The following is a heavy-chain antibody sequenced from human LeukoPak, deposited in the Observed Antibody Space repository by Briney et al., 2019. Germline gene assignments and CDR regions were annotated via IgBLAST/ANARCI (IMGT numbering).Heavy chain of an antibody. CDR3: TRAYSQYYLYYFDY. CDR1: GDSVSSSTVA. CDR2: TYYRSKWYQ. J-gene: IGHJ4*02. V-gene: IGHV6-1*01. D-gene: IGHD4-11*01. Sequence: SQTLSLTCAISGDSVSSSTVAWNWIRQSPSRGLEWLGRTYYRSKWYQDYAVSVKGRLSINPDTSKNQFSVHLNSVTPEDTAVYFCTRAYSQYYLYYFDYWGQGTLATVSS.